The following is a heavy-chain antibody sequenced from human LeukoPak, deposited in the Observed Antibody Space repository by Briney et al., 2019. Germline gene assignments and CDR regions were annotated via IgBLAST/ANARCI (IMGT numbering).Heavy chain of an antibody. Sequence: SETLSLACTVSGGSFTTYYWSWIRQPAGKGLEWIGHIYTSGTTNYNPSLKSRVTMSIDTSKNQFSLKLSSITAADTAVYYCARDAMYYYGSRTYFFFEYWGQGTLVTVSS. V-gene: IGHV4-4*07. J-gene: IGHJ4*02. CDR3: ARDAMYYYGSRTYFFFEY. CDR1: GGSFTTYY. D-gene: IGHD3-10*01. CDR2: IYTSGTT.